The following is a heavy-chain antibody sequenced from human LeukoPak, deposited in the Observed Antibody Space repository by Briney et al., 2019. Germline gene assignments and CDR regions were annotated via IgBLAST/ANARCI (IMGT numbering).Heavy chain of an antibody. V-gene: IGHV4-34*01. CDR1: GGSFSGYY. CDR3: ARSNYVWGSYRPRQSDAFDI. Sequence: SETLSLTCAVFGGSFSGYYWSWIRQPPGKGLEWIGEINHSGSTNYNPSLKSRVTMTVDTSKNQFSLKLSSVTAADTAVYYCARSNYVWGSYRPRQSDAFDIWGQGTMVTVSS. D-gene: IGHD3-16*02. J-gene: IGHJ3*02. CDR2: INHSGST.